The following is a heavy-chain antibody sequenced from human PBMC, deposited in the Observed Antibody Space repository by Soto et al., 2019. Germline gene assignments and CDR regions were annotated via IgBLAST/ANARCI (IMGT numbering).Heavy chain of an antibody. D-gene: IGHD6-13*01. Sequence: PGGSLRLSCAASGFTFSSYAMHWVRQAPGKGLEWVAVISYDGSNKYYADSVKGRFTISRDNSKNTLYLQMNSLRAEDTAVYYCARVIRQQPAQGYYGMDVWGQGTTVTVSS. V-gene: IGHV3-30-3*01. CDR1: GFTFSSYA. CDR3: ARVIRQQPAQGYYGMDV. CDR2: ISYDGSNK. J-gene: IGHJ6*02.